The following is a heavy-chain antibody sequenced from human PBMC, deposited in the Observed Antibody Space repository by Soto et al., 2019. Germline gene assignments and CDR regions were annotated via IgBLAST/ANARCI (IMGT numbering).Heavy chain of an antibody. Sequence: GGSLRLSCAASGFTFSSYEMNWVRQAPGKGLEWVSYISSSGSTIYYADSVKGRFTISRDNAKNSLYLQMNSLRAEDTAVYYCARDPGEDGMDVWGQGATVTVSS. CDR3: ARDPGEDGMDV. J-gene: IGHJ6*02. CDR1: GFTFSSYE. CDR2: ISSSGSTI. V-gene: IGHV3-48*03. D-gene: IGHD4-17*01.